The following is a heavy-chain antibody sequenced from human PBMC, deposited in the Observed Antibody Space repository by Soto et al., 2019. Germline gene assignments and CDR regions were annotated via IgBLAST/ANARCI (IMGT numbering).Heavy chain of an antibody. CDR2: IYPGDSDT. Sequence: PGESLKISCKGSGYSFISYWIGWVRQMTGKGLEWMGIIYPGDSDTRYSPSFQGQVTISADKSISTAYLQWSSLKASDTAMYYCARLGGWGHCSNTRCYTFDYWDQGTPVTVSS. V-gene: IGHV5-51*01. D-gene: IGHD2-2*02. J-gene: IGHJ4*02. CDR1: GYSFISYW. CDR3: ARLGGWGHCSNTRCYTFDY.